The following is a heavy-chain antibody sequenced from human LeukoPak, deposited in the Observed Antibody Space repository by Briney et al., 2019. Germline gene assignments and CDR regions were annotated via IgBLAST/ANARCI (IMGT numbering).Heavy chain of an antibody. V-gene: IGHV4-34*01. CDR3: ARPGDCSSTSCSGYMDV. CDR1: GGSFSGYY. CDR2: INHSGST. J-gene: IGHJ6*03. D-gene: IGHD2-2*01. Sequence: SETLSLTCAVYGGSFSGYYWSWIRQPPGKGLVWIGEINHSGSTNYNPSLKSRVTISVDTSKNQFSLKLSSVTAADTAVYYCARPGDCSSTSCSGYMDVWGKGTTVTVSS.